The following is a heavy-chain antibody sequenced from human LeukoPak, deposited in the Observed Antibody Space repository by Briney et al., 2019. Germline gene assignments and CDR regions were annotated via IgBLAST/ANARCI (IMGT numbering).Heavy chain of an antibody. D-gene: IGHD2-2*01. CDR3: ARGLTLLGYCSSTSCLMNY. CDR2: IDSDGSTT. CDR1: GFTLSSYW. J-gene: IGHJ4*02. Sequence: GGSLRLSCAVSGFTLSSYWLHWVRQAPGKGLVWVSRIDSDGSTTDYADSVKGRFTISRDNANNTLYLQMNSLRAEDAGVYYCARGLTLLGYCSSTSCLMNYWGQGTLVTVSS. V-gene: IGHV3-74*01.